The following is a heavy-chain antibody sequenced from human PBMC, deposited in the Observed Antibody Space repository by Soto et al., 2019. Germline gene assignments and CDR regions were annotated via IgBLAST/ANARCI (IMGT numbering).Heavy chain of an antibody. V-gene: IGHV3-23*01. CDR3: ASRSSGWYFDY. Sequence: EVQLLESGGVLVQPGGSLRLSCAASGFTFSSYAMNWVRQGPGKGLEWVSVISGSGGSTYYADSVKGRFTISRDNSKNTLYLQMNILRAEDTAVYYCASRSSGWYFDYWGQGTLVTVSS. CDR2: ISGSGGST. J-gene: IGHJ4*02. D-gene: IGHD6-19*01. CDR1: GFTFSSYA.